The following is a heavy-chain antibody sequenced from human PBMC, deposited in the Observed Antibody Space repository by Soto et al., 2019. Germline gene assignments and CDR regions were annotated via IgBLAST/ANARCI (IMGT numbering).Heavy chain of an antibody. D-gene: IGHD3-10*01. CDR3: ARGPRGGYFDY. V-gene: IGHV3-30-3*01. J-gene: IGHJ4*02. CDR2: ISYDGSNK. Sequence: GGSLRLSCAASGFTFSSYAMHWVRQAPGKGLEWVAVISYDGSNKYYADSVKGRFTISRDNSKNTLYRQMNSLRAEDTAVYYCARGPRGGYFDYWGQGTLVTVSS. CDR1: GFTFSSYA.